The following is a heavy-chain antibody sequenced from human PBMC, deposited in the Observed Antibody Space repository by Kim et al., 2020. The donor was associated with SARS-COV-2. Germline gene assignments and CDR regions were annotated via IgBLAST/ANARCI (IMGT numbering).Heavy chain of an antibody. CDR2: ISWNSGSI. Sequence: GGSLRLSCAASGFTFDDYAMHWVRQAPGKGLEWVSGISWNSGSIGYADSVKGRFTLSRDNAKNSLYLQMNSLRAEDTALYYCAKDRGWRVDPDAFDIWGQGTMVTVSS. V-gene: IGHV3-9*01. CDR3: AKDRGWRVDPDAFDI. D-gene: IGHD2-15*01. CDR1: GFTFDDYA. J-gene: IGHJ3*02.